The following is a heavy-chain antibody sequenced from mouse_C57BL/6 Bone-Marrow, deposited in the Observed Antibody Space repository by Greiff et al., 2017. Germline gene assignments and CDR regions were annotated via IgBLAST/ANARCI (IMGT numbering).Heavy chain of an antibody. V-gene: IGHV5-6*01. CDR3: ASHPYRGYFDD. D-gene: IGHD2-10*01. CDR1: GFTFSSYG. J-gene: IGHJ2*01. CDR2: ISSGGSYT. Sequence: EVNVVESGGDLVKPGGSLKLSCAASGFTFSSYGMSWVRQTPDKRLEWVATISSGGSYTYYPDNVKGRFTISRDNAHTTLYLQMGSLKCEDTAMCYCASHPYRGYFDDWGQSPTLTVSS.